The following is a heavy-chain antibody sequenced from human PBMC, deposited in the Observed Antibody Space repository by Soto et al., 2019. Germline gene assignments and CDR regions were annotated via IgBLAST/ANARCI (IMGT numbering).Heavy chain of an antibody. J-gene: IGHJ6*02. Sequence: QVQLVESGGGVVQPGRSLRLSCAASGFTFSSYAMHWVRQAPGKGLEWVAVISYDGSNKYYADSVKGRFTISRDNSKNTLDLQMNSLRAEDTAVYYCARDFGDTTEYGMDVWGQGTTVTVSS. D-gene: IGHD3-16*01. CDR1: GFTFSSYA. CDR2: ISYDGSNK. V-gene: IGHV3-30-3*01. CDR3: ARDFGDTTEYGMDV.